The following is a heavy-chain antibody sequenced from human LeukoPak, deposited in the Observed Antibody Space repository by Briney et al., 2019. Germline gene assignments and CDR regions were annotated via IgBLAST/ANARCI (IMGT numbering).Heavy chain of an antibody. CDR2: IYYSGST. CDR1: GGSISSYY. D-gene: IGHD2-2*02. CDR3: ARGRADCSSTSCYIGYYYYYMDV. J-gene: IGHJ6*03. Sequence: SETLSLTCTVSGGSISSYYCSWIRQPPGKGLEWIGYIYYSGSTNYNPSLKSRVTISVDTSKNQFSLKLSSVTAADTAVYYCARGRADCSSTSCYIGYYYYYMDVWGKGTTVTVSS. V-gene: IGHV4-59*01.